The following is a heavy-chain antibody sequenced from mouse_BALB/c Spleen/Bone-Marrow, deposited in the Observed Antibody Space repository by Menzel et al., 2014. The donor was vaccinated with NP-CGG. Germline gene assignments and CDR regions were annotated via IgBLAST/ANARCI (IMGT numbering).Heavy chain of an antibody. D-gene: IGHD1-2*01. J-gene: IGHJ3*01. Sequence: EVQLQQSGAELVKPGASVKLSCTASGFNIEDTYVHWVKQRPEQGLEWIGRIDPANGNTKYDPKFQGKATVTSDTSPNTAYLHLNSLTSEDTAAYYCAEGYGSWFAYWGQGTLVTVSA. CDR2: IDPANGNT. CDR3: AEGYGSWFAY. V-gene: IGHV14-3*02. CDR1: GFNIEDTY.